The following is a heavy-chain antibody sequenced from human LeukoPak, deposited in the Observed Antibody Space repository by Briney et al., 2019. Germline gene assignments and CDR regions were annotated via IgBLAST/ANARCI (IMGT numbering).Heavy chain of an antibody. D-gene: IGHD3-22*01. V-gene: IGHV3-7*01. Sequence: PGGSLRLSCAASGFTLSGYFMSWVRQAPGEGLEWVASIKGDGSEKYYVDSMKGRFTISRDNAKNSLYLQMNSLRAEDTAVYYCARDRGWRSSGYYLYYFDFWGQGTLVTVSS. CDR2: IKGDGSEK. J-gene: IGHJ4*02. CDR3: ARDRGWRSSGYYLYYFDF. CDR1: GFTLSGYF.